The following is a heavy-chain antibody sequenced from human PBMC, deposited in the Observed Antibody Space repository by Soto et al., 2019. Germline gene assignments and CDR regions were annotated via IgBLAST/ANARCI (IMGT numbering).Heavy chain of an antibody. CDR2: IYYSGRT. V-gene: IGHV4-31*03. CDR3: AREAENYYDSRFDDY. Sequence: SETLSLTCTVSGVSISSGGYYWSWIRQHPGKGLEWIGNIYYSGRTYYNPSLKSRVILSVDTSKDHFSLTLRILRSDDTAVYYCAREAENYYDSRFDDYWGQGTLVTVSS. J-gene: IGHJ4*02. CDR1: GVSISSGGYY. D-gene: IGHD3-22*01.